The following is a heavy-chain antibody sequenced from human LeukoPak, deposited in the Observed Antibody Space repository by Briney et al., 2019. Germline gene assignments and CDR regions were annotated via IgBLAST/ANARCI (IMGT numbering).Heavy chain of an antibody. CDR2: ISYSGST. Sequence: PSETLSLTCTVSGGSISSSSHYWGWIRQPPGKGLEWIGSISYSGSTSYNPSLKSRVTISLDTSKNQFSLNLISVTAADTAVYYCARLYCSGDLCCLFDYWGQGTLVTVSS. CDR3: ARLYCSGDLCCLFDY. CDR1: GGSISSSSHY. D-gene: IGHD2-15*01. J-gene: IGHJ4*02. V-gene: IGHV4-39*01.